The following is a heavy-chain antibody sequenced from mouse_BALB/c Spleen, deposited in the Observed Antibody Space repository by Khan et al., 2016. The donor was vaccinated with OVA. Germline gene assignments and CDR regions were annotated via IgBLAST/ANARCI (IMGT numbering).Heavy chain of an antibody. CDR2: IIPSNDYT. J-gene: IGHJ3*01. CDR3: VREGAYYRSDGWFAY. V-gene: IGHV1-4*01. D-gene: IGHD2-14*01. CDR1: GYTFTTYT. Sequence: VQLKQSGAELARPGASVKMSCKASGYTFTTYTIHWVKQRPGQGLEWIGYIIPSNDYTNYNQKFKDRATLTADKSSSTAYMQLSSLTSEDSAVYYCVREGAYYRSDGWFAYWGQGTLVIVSA.